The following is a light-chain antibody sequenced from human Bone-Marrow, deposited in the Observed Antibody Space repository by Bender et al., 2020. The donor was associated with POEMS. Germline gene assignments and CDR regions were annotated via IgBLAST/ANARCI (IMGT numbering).Light chain of an antibody. Sequence: QSALTQPASVSGSPGQSITISCTGSSSDVGRYDYVSWYQHHPGKAPKLLIYDVTKRPAGVPDRFSGSKSGNTASLTISGLQADDEAVYYCSSLTDISTMVFGGGTKLSVL. CDR1: SSDVGRYDY. J-gene: IGLJ2*01. CDR3: SSLTDISTMV. CDR2: DVT. V-gene: IGLV2-14*03.